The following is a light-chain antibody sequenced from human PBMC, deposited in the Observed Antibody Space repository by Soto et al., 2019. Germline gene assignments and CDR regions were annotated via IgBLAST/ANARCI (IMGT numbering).Light chain of an antibody. CDR3: SSYAGSNNNYV. Sequence: QSALTQPPSASGSPGQSVTISCTGTSSDGGGYNYVSWYQQHPGKAPKLMIYEVSKRPSVVPDRFSGSKSGNTASLTVSGLQAEDEADYYCSSYAGSNNNYVFGTGTKLTVL. CDR2: EVS. V-gene: IGLV2-8*01. CDR1: SSDGGGYNY. J-gene: IGLJ1*01.